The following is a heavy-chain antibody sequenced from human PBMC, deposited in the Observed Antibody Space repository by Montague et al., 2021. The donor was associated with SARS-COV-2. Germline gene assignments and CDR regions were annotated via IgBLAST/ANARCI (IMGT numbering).Heavy chain of an antibody. Sequence: SETLSLTCTVSGGSVSSGSYYWSWIRQPPGKGLEWIGYIYYSGSTNYNPSLKSRVTISVDTSKNQFSLKLSSVTAADTAVYYCARDGVLRYFDWLGDRDGMDVWGQGTTVTVSS. V-gene: IGHV4-61*01. CDR2: IYYSGST. D-gene: IGHD3-9*01. CDR3: ARDGVLRYFDWLGDRDGMDV. CDR1: GGSVSSGSYY. J-gene: IGHJ6*02.